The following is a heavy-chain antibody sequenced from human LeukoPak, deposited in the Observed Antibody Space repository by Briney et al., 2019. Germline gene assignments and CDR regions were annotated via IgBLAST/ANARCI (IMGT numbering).Heavy chain of an antibody. D-gene: IGHD2-2*01. J-gene: IGHJ4*02. CDR2: IYPGDSDT. CDR3: ARQWGDCSSASCYSAY. Sequence: GESLKISCKGSGYSFASYWIAWVRQVPGKGLEWMGIIYPGDSDTRYSPSFQGQVTISADKSISTAYLQWSSLKASDTAIYYCARQWGDCSSASCYSAYWGQGTLVTVSS. V-gene: IGHV5-51*01. CDR1: GYSFASYW.